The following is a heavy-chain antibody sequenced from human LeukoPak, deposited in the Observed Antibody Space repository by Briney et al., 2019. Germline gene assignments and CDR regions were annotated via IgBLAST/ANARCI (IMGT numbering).Heavy chain of an antibody. Sequence: GGSLRLSCEVSGFPVRSRYMTWVRQAPGKGLECLSVIYSGGTTYYIDSVKDRFTISRDNSKSTMYLEMNNLRVEDTAVYYCASLEGGPTDGRWGQGTLVTVSS. CDR3: ASLEGGPTDGR. CDR1: GFPVRSRY. V-gene: IGHV3-53*01. J-gene: IGHJ4*03. CDR2: IYSGGTT. D-gene: IGHD1-26*01.